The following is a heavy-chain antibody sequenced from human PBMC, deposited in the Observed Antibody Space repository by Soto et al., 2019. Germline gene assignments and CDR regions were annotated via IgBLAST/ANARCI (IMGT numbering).Heavy chain of an antibody. J-gene: IGHJ6*02. CDR1: GFTFSSYA. CDR3: ARDRLRYNWNDFPYYYYGMDV. CDR2: ISYDGSNK. D-gene: IGHD1-1*01. V-gene: IGHV3-30-3*01. Sequence: QVQLVESGGGVVQPGRSLRLSCAASGFTFSSYAMHWVRQAPGKGLEGVAVISYDGSNKYYADSVKGRFTISRDNSKNTLYLQMNSRRAEDTAVYYCARDRLRYNWNDFPYYYYGMDVWGQGTTVTVSS.